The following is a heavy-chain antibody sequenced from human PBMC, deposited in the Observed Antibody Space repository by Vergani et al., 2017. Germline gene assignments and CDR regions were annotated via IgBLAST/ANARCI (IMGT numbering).Heavy chain of an antibody. CDR3: ARYRRNASYYYGMDV. CDR1: GGSITSGSFY. CDR2: IHSSGTT. V-gene: IGHV4-61*02. J-gene: IGHJ6*02. D-gene: IGHD3-16*02. Sequence: QVQLHESGPGLVKPSQTLSLTCTVSGGSITSGSFYWSWIRQPAGKGLEWIGRIHSSGTTNYNPSLKSRVTLSVDTSKNQLSLRMTSVTAADTAVYYCARYRRNASYYYGMDVWGQGTTVTVSS.